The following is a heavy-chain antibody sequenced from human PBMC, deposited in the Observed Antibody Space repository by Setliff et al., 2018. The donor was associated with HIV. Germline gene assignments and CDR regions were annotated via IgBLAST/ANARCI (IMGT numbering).Heavy chain of an antibody. D-gene: IGHD2-2*01. CDR1: GESFNEYF. CDR3: ARGREVVRETYYNYFFMDV. CDR2: VNHRGSP. V-gene: IGHV4-34*01. J-gene: IGHJ6*03. Sequence: SETLSLTCAVYGESFNEYFWTWIRQSPGKGLEWIGEVNHRGSPNYNPSLKRHFNISVDTSKNQFSLKLNSVIAADTAVYYCARGREVVRETYYNYFFMDVWGRGTTVTVSS.